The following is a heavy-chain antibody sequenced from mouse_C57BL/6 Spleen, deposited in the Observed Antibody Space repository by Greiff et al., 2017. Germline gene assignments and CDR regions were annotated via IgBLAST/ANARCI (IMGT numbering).Heavy chain of an antibody. CDR3: ASLYDYDAAWFAY. Sequence: DVKLVESGGGLVKPGGSLKLSCAASGFTFSSYTMSWVRQTPEKRLEWVATISGGGGNTYYPDRVKGRFTISRDNAKNTLYLQMSSLRSEDTALYYCASLYDYDAAWFAYWGQGTLVTVSA. CDR2: ISGGGGNT. CDR1: GFTFSSYT. D-gene: IGHD2-4*01. V-gene: IGHV5-9*01. J-gene: IGHJ3*01.